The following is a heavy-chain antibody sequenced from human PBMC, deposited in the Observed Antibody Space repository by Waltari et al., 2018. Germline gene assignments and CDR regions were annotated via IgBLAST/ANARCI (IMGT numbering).Heavy chain of an antibody. CDR3: ARGGAVYCSSTSCYDVAFDY. J-gene: IGHJ4*02. Sequence: QVQLQESGPGLVKPSETLSLTCTVSGGSISSHYWSWIRQPTGKGLEWIGYIYYSGSTTYIPSLKSRVTISVDTSKNQFSLKLSSVTAADTAVYYCARGGAVYCSSTSCYDVAFDYWGQGTLVTVSS. D-gene: IGHD2-2*01. CDR2: IYYSGST. V-gene: IGHV4-59*11. CDR1: GGSISSHY.